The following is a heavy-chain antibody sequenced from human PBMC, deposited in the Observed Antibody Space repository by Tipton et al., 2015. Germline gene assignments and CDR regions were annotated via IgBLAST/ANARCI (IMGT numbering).Heavy chain of an antibody. V-gene: IGHV4-39*05. D-gene: IGHD4-11*01. CDR2: IHYSGST. Sequence: PSLTCTVFGGSISSNDYYWGWIRQPPGKGLEWIGNIHYSGSTYYNPSSGSTYYNPSLKSRVTISVDTSKNQFSLKLTSVTAADTAVYYCAIQYDYWTFDIWGQGTMVAVSS. J-gene: IGHJ3*02. CDR1: GGSISSNDYY. CDR3: AIQYDYWTFDI.